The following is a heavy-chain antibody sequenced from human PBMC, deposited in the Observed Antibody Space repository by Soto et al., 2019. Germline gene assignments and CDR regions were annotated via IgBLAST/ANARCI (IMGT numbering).Heavy chain of an antibody. D-gene: IGHD3-10*01. J-gene: IGHJ4*02. CDR2: ISYDGSNK. CDR3: AKDQRGWGSGSYYNAGDY. CDR1: GFTFSSYG. Sequence: QVQLVESGGGVVQPGRSLRLSCAASGFTFSSYGMHWVRQAPGKGLEWVAVISYDGSNKYYADSVKGRFTISRDNSKNTLYLQMNSLRAEDTAVYYCAKDQRGWGSGSYYNAGDYWGQGTLVTVSS. V-gene: IGHV3-30*18.